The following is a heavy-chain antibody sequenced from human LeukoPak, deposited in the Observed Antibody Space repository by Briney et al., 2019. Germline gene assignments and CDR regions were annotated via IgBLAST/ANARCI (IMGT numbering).Heavy chain of an antibody. CDR3: ASSGIAVAGTVYYYGMDV. CDR1: GFTVSSNY. Sequence: GGSLRLSCAASGFTVSSNYMSWVRQAPGKGLEWVSVIYSDGSTYYADSVKGRFTISRDNSKNTLYLQMNSLRAEDTAVYYCASSGIAVAGTVYYYGMDVWGQGTTVTVSS. J-gene: IGHJ6*02. D-gene: IGHD6-19*01. V-gene: IGHV3-66*01. CDR2: IYSDGST.